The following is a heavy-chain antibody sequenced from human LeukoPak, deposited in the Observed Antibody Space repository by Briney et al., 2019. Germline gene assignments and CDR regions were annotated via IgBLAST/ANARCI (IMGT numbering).Heavy chain of an antibody. Sequence: GGSLRLSCAASGFTFSSYGMHWVRQAPGKGLEWVAVISYDGSNKYYADSVKGRFTISRDNSKNSLYLQMNSLRAEDTAVYYCAKDQDRFDYWGQGTLVTVSS. CDR1: GFTFSSYG. CDR3: AKDQDRFDY. V-gene: IGHV3-30*18. J-gene: IGHJ4*02. CDR2: ISYDGSNK.